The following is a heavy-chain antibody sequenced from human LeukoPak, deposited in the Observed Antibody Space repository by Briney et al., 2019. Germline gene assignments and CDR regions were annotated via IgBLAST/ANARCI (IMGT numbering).Heavy chain of an antibody. D-gene: IGHD6-19*01. CDR3: ARPGGSAWSYFDY. V-gene: IGHV4-39*01. CDR2: ISYSGST. J-gene: IGHJ4*02. Sequence: SETLSLTCTVSGGSISSDSYSWGWVRQPRGKGLEWIASISYSGSTYDNPSLKSRVTISLDTSKKQFSLKLSSVTAADTAIYYCARPGGSAWSYFDYWGQGTLVTVSS. CDR1: GGSISSDSYS.